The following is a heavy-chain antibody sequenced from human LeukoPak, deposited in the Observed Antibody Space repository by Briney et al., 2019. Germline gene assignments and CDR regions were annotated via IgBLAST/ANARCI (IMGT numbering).Heavy chain of an antibody. CDR3: VRDQDWAFDY. Sequence: GGSLRLSCAASRFSFSTYSMNWVRQAPGKGLEWLSYIWGTSSTIWYADSVKGRFTISRDNAKNSLFLQMNSLRDEDTAVYYCVRDQDWAFDYWGQGALVAVSS. CDR1: RFSFSTYS. V-gene: IGHV3-48*02. CDR2: IWGTSSTI. J-gene: IGHJ4*02. D-gene: IGHD3-9*01.